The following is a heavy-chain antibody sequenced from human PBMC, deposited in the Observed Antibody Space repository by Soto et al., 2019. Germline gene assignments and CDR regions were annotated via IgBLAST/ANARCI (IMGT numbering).Heavy chain of an antibody. CDR3: ARDPAGEGWFDP. V-gene: IGHV1-46*03. Sequence: ASVKVSCKASGYTFTRYYLHWVRQAPGQGLEWMGIINPSGGGGRTSFAQKFQGRVTMTRDTSTSTVYMELSSLRSEDTAVYYCARDPAGEGWFDPWGQGTLVTVSS. CDR2: INPSGGGGRT. J-gene: IGHJ5*02. D-gene: IGHD4-17*01. CDR1: GYTFTRYY.